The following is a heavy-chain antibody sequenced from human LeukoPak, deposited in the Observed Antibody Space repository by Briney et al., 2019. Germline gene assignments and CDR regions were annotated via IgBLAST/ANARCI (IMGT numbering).Heavy chain of an antibody. V-gene: IGHV3-73*01. Sequence: GGSLRLSCAASGFTFSDSDMHWVRRASGKGLEWIGRIRSKANTYATTYAASVKGSFTISRDDSKNTAYLQMNSLKTEDTAVYYCTRHSYYDSNGSLIDAFDIWGQGTMVTVSS. CDR2: IRSKANTYAT. D-gene: IGHD3-22*01. CDR3: TRHSYYDSNGSLIDAFDI. CDR1: GFTFSDSD. J-gene: IGHJ3*02.